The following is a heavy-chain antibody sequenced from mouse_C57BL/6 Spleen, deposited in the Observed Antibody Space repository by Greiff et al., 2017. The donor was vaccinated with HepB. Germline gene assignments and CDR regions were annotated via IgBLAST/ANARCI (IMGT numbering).Heavy chain of an antibody. CDR1: GFTFSSYA. J-gene: IGHJ3*01. D-gene: IGHD2-1*01. CDR2: ISDGGSYT. V-gene: IGHV5-4*01. CDR3: ARVGYGNYEAY. Sequence: EVQLVESGGGLVKPGGSLKLSCAASGFTFSSYAMSWVRQTPEKRLEWVATISDGGSYTYYPDNVKGRFTISRDNAKNNLYLQMSHLKSEDTAMYYCARVGYGNYEAYWGQGTLVTVSA.